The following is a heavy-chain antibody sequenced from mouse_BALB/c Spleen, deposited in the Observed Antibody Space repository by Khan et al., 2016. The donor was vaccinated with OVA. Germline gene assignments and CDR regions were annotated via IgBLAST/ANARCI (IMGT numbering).Heavy chain of an antibody. CDR2: INPYNGGT. J-gene: IGHJ3*01. V-gene: IGHV1-18*01. Sequence: VQLKESGPELVKPGGSMKISCKASGDSFTGYTMNWMKQSHGKNLEWIGLINPYNGGTSYNQKFKGKATLTVDKSSSTAYMELLSLTSEDSAVYYCARSASYSNYVDAWFAYWGQGTLVTVSA. CDR3: ARSASYSNYVDAWFAY. D-gene: IGHD2-5*01. CDR1: GDSFTGYT.